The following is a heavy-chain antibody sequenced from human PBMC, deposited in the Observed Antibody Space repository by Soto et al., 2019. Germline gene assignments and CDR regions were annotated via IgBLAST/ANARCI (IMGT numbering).Heavy chain of an antibody. Sequence: QVQLVQSGAEVKKPGSSVKVSCKASGGTFSSYTISWVRQAPGQGLEWMGRIIPILGIANYARKFQGRVTITADKSTSTAYMELSSLRSEDTAVYYCARGASQNWFDPWGQGTLVTVSS. V-gene: IGHV1-69*02. CDR1: GGTFSSYT. CDR3: ARGASQNWFDP. J-gene: IGHJ5*02. CDR2: IIPILGIA.